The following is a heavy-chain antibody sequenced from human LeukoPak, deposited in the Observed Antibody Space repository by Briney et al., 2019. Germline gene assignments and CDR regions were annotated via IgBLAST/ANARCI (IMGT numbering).Heavy chain of an antibody. CDR2: MKEDGSEE. D-gene: IGHD6-13*01. V-gene: IGHV3-7*01. Sequence: PGGSLSLSCAASGFTFSNYWMSWVRQAPGKGLEWVANMKEDGSEEYYVDSVKGRFTISRDNARNSLYLQMNGLRAEDTAVYYCASGRQLGYWGQGTLVTVSS. J-gene: IGHJ4*02. CDR3: ASGRQLGY. CDR1: GFTFSNYW.